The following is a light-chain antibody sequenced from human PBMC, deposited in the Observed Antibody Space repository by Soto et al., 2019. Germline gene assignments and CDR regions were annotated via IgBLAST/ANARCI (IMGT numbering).Light chain of an antibody. CDR3: QQRSNWPKIT. CDR1: QSVSSS. V-gene: IGKV3-11*01. J-gene: IGKJ5*01. Sequence: EIVLTQSPATLSLSPGERAALPCRASQSVSSSLAWYQQKPGQAPRLLIYDASNRATDIPTRFSGSGSGTDFTLTISSLEPEDFAVYYCQQRSNWPKITFGQGTRLEI. CDR2: DAS.